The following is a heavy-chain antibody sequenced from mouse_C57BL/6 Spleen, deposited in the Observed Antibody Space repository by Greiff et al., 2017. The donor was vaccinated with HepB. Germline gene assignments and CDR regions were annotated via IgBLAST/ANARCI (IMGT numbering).Heavy chain of an antibody. J-gene: IGHJ4*01. CDR3: ARTIYYDYDVDAMDY. CDR2: IFPGDGDT. Sequence: VQLQESGPELVKPGASVKISCKASGYAFSSPGRNGVSQSPGRGLGWMGRIFPGDGDTNENGKFKGKATLTADKSSSTAYMQLSSLTSEDSAVYFCARTIYYDYDVDAMDYWGQGTSVTVSS. V-gene: IGHV1-82*01. CDR1: GYAFSSPG. D-gene: IGHD2-4*01.